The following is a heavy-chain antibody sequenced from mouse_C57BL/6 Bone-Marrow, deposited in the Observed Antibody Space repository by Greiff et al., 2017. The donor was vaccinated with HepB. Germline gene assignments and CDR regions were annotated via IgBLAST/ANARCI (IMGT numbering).Heavy chain of an antibody. CDR3: ASYYYGSVY. D-gene: IGHD1-1*01. Sequence: QVQLKQPGAELVKPGASVKLSCKASGYTFTSYWMHWVKQRPGQGLEWIGMIHPNSGSTNYNEKFKSKATLTVDKSSSTAYMQLSSLTSEDSAVYYCASYYYGSVYWGQGTTLTVSS. V-gene: IGHV1-64*01. J-gene: IGHJ2*01. CDR2: IHPNSGST. CDR1: GYTFTSYW.